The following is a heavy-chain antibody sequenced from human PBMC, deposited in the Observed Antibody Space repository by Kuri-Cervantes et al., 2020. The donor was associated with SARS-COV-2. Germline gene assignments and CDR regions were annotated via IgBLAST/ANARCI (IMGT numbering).Heavy chain of an antibody. V-gene: IGHV3-33*01. CDR1: GFTFSSYG. J-gene: IGHJ6*02. D-gene: IGHD5-24*01. CDR3: ARDRVATITSFYYYYGMDV. Sequence: GGSLRLSCKGSGFTFSSYGMHWVRQAPGKGLEWVAVIWYDGSNKYYADSVKGRFTISRDNSKNTLYLQMNSLRAEDTAVYYCARDRVATITSFYYYYGMDVWGQGTTVTVSS. CDR2: IWYDGSNK.